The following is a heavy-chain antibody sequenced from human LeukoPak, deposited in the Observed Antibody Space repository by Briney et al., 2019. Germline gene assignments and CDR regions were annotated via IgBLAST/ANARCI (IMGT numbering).Heavy chain of an antibody. V-gene: IGHV4-59*02. CDR1: GASVSSSH. CDR2: LSYTGKT. J-gene: IGHJ4*02. D-gene: IGHD2/OR15-2a*01. CDR3: SEGYFEPFDH. Sequence: TPSETLSLTCVVSGASVSSSHWSWIRQLPGKGLEWIGCLSYTGKTDYNPSLTSRVTISLDASKNQVSLKLRSLTAADTAVYYCSEGYFEPFDHWGQGTLVTVSS.